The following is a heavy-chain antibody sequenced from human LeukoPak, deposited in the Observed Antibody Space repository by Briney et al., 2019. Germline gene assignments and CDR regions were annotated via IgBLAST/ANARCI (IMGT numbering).Heavy chain of an antibody. CDR2: INHSGST. CDR3: ARRPRVAAAGRSRMISWFDP. V-gene: IGHV4-34*01. Sequence: SETLSLTCAVYGGSFSGYYWSWIRQPPGKGLEWIGEINHSGSTNYNPSLKSRVTISVDTSKNQFSLKLSSVTAADTAVYYCARRPRVAAAGRSRMISWFDPWGQGTLVTVSS. D-gene: IGHD6-13*01. J-gene: IGHJ5*02. CDR1: GGSFSGYY.